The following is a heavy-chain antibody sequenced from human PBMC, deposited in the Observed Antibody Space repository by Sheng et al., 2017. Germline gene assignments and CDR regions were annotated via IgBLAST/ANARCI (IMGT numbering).Heavy chain of an antibody. Sequence: VQLVESGGGIVQPGGSLRLSCAASAFTFNNHPMHWVRQAPGKGLECVGVISYDGSETYYADSVKGRFSISRDSSENTVFLQLSSLRPDDTAVYYCARAQADGYNQIDFWGQGTLVTVSS. CDR3: ARAQADGYNQIDF. J-gene: IGHJ4*02. V-gene: IGHV3-30*04. D-gene: IGHD5-12*01. CDR2: ISYDGSET. CDR1: AFTFNNHP.